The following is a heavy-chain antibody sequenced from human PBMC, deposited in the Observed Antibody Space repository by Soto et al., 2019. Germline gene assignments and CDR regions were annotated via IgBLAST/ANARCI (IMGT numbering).Heavy chain of an antibody. Sequence: GGSLRLSCAASGFAVSSKYMTWVRQAPGKGLEWVSVIYGGGTTYYAAPVKGRFTISRDDSKNTLYLQMNSLKTEDTAVYYCATDPVTMIVVVPSSGWGQGTLVTVSS. D-gene: IGHD3-22*01. CDR3: ATDPVTMIVVVPSSG. V-gene: IGHV3-53*01. CDR2: IYGGGTT. CDR1: GFAVSSKY. J-gene: IGHJ4*02.